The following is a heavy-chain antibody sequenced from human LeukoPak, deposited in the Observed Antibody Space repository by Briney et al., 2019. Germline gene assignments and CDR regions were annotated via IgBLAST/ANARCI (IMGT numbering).Heavy chain of an antibody. CDR1: GGPFHSYA. CDR3: ARDQFETPKCSCTSCYTYYYYYMDV. CDR2: LIPIFGRE. V-gene: IGHV1-69*13. D-gene: IGHD2-2*02. Sequence: GASVKVSFKASGGPFHSYAISWVRPAPGQGLGWMGGLIPIFGREKYAKKYQGRVTITADESTSTGYMELSSLRSEDTAVYYCARDQFETPKCSCTSCYTYYYYYMDVWGKGTTVTISS. J-gene: IGHJ6*03.